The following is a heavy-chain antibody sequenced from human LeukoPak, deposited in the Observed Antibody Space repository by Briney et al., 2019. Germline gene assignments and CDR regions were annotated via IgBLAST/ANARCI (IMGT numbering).Heavy chain of an antibody. CDR3: ARVQSSSSSDYFDY. V-gene: IGHV1-69*04. J-gene: IGHJ4*02. CDR2: IIPILGIA. Sequence: ASVKVSCKASGGTFSSYAISWVRQAPGQGLEWMGRIIPILGIANYAQKFQGRVTITADKSTSTAYMELSSLRSEDTAAYYCARVQSSSSSDYFDYWGQGTLVTVSS. CDR1: GGTFSSYA. D-gene: IGHD6-6*01.